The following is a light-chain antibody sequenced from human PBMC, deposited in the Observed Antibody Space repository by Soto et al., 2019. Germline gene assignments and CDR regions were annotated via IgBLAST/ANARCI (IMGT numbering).Light chain of an antibody. CDR2: EVN. J-gene: IGLJ1*01. CDR1: SSDVGSYNF. CDR3: SSYTSSTTSV. V-gene: IGLV2-14*01. Sequence: QSALTQPASVSGSPGQSITISCTGTSSDVGSYNFVSWYQQHPGKAPKLIIYEVNNRPSGISNRFSGSKSDNTASLTISGLQAEDEADYYCSSYTSSTTSVFGIGTKVTVL.